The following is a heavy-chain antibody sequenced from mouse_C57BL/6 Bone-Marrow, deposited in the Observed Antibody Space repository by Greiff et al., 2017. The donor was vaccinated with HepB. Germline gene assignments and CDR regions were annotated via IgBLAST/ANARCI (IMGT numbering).Heavy chain of an antibody. Sequence: VQLQQPGAELVKPGASVKMSCKASGYTFTSYWITWVKQRPGQGLEWIGDIYPGSGSTNYNEKFKSKATLTVDTSSSTAYMQLSSLTSEDSAVYYCARKAMVTTDGLWFAYWGQGTLVTVSA. CDR2: IYPGSGST. CDR1: GYTFTSYW. J-gene: IGHJ3*01. CDR3: ARKAMVTTDGLWFAY. V-gene: IGHV1-55*01. D-gene: IGHD2-2*01.